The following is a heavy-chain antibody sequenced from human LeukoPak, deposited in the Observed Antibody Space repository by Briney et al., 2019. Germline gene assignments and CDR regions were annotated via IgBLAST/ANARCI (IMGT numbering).Heavy chain of an antibody. CDR2: IYHSGST. CDR3: ARVGKKQLARFMNFDY. D-gene: IGHD6-6*01. V-gene: IGHV4-34*01. CDR1: GVSFSGYY. J-gene: IGHJ4*02. Sequence: PSETLSLTCAVYGVSFSGYYWSWIRQPPGKGLEWIGEIYHSGSTNYNPSLKSRVTISVDKSKNQFSLKLSSVTAADTAVYYCARVGKKQLARFMNFDYWGQGTLVTVSS.